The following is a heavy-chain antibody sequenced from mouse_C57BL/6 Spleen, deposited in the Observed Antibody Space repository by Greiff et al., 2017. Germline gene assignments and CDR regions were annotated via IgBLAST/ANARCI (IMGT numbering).Heavy chain of an antibody. CDR1: GYTFTSYW. V-gene: IGHV1-69*01. J-gene: IGHJ4*01. Sequence: VQLQQSGAELVMPGASVKLSCKASGYTFTSYWMHWVKQRPGQGLEWIGEIDPSDSYTNYNQKFKGKSTLTVDKSSSTAYMQLSSLTSEDSAVYYYARLQRGLGVPYAMDYWGQGTSVTVSS. D-gene: IGHD4-1*02. CDR3: ARLQRGLGVPYAMDY. CDR2: IDPSDSYT.